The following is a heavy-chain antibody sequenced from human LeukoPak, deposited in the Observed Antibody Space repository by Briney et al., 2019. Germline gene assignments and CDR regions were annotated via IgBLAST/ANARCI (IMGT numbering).Heavy chain of an antibody. CDR3: AREPLGGSWNFDL. CDR2: MNLNSGNT. CDR1: EFTFTAYD. J-gene: IGHJ2*01. Sequence: GASVKLSCKASEFTFTAYDYNWVRHPTAQGLELMGWMNLNSGNTGYAQQFQGRVTMTRDTYMSTAYMELSNLRSDDTAVYYCAREPLGGSWNFDLWGRGTLVTVSS. V-gene: IGHV1-8*01. D-gene: IGHD3-16*01.